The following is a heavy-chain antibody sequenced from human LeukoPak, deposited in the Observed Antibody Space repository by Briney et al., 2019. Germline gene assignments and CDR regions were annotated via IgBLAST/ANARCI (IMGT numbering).Heavy chain of an antibody. J-gene: IGHJ4*02. Sequence: GGSLRLSCAASGFTFSSYGMHWVRQAPGKGLEWVALIGYDGTNEYYADSVKGRFTISRDNSKNTLYLQMKSLRAEDTAVYYCARAGFGEWYFDDWGQGTLVTVSS. CDR2: IGYDGTNE. CDR1: GFTFSSYG. CDR3: ARAGFGEWYFDD. V-gene: IGHV3-33*01. D-gene: IGHD3-10*01.